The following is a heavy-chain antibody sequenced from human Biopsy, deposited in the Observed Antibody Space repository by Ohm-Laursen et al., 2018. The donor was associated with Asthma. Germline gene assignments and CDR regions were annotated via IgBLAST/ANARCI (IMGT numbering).Heavy chain of an antibody. J-gene: IGHJ3*02. CDR2: VSSGGHNR. V-gene: IGHV3-30*03. D-gene: IGHD3-22*01. CDR3: ARQSGQEYGDSIPFDT. Sequence: SLRLSCAASGFTFGSYGLHWVRQAPGKGLEWVALVSSGGHNRYYEDSVKGRFTISRDNSRNRLYLQINSLTVEDSAVYFCARQSGQEYGDSIPFDTWGQGAKVAVSS. CDR1: GFTFGSYG.